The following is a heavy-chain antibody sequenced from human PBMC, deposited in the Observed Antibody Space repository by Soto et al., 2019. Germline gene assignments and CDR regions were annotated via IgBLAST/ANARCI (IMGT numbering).Heavy chain of an antibody. Sequence: PSETLSLTCTVSGGSISSYYWSWIRQPPGKGLEWIGYIYYSGSTNYNPSLKSRVTISVDTSKNQFSLKLSSVTAADTAVYYCASRYGYNFDYWGQGTLVTVSS. J-gene: IGHJ4*02. D-gene: IGHD1-1*01. V-gene: IGHV4-59*08. CDR1: GGSISSYY. CDR2: IYYSGST. CDR3: ASRYGYNFDY.